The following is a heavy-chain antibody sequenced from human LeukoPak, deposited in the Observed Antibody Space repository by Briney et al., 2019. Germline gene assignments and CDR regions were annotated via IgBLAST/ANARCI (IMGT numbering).Heavy chain of an antibody. J-gene: IGHJ4*02. D-gene: IGHD2-15*01. CDR3: ARALYCRGGSCYGSMEKYYFDY. CDR1: GFTFTGYF. V-gene: IGHV1-2*02. Sequence: GASVKVSCKTSGFTFTGYFVHWVRQAPGQGLEWMGWINPNSGATDNAQKFQGRVTMTRDTSLSTAYMELNRLRYDDTAVYFCARALYCRGGSCYGSMEKYYFDYWAREPWSPSP. CDR2: INPNSGAT.